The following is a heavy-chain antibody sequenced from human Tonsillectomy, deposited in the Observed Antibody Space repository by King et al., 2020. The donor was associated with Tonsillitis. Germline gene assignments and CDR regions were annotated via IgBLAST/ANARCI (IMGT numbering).Heavy chain of an antibody. Sequence: VQLVESGGGVVQPGRSLRLSCAVSGFTFSNYGMHWVRQAPGKGLEWVAVISYDGSNKNYADSVKGRFTISRDNSKNTLYLQMKSLRVEDTAVFYCAKAATTPDYYCYYMDVWGKGTTVTVSS. CDR3: AKAATTPDYYCYYMDV. CDR2: ISYDGSNK. D-gene: IGHD2-15*01. CDR1: GFTFSNYG. V-gene: IGHV3-30*18. J-gene: IGHJ6*03.